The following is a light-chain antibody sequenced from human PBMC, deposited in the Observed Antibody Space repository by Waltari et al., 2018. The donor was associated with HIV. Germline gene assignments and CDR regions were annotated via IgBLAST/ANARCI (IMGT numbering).Light chain of an antibody. CDR1: RTVLYSSDNQNY. Sequence: DIVMTQSPESLAVSLGERATINCTSSRTVLYSSDNQNYLDWYLKRPGQSPRVLLFWASTRAFGVPNRFCGSGSGTDFSLTLSSLQADDVGIYYCQQYYTVPPTFGGGTKVEI. J-gene: IGKJ4*01. CDR3: QQYYTVPPT. CDR2: WAS. V-gene: IGKV4-1*01.